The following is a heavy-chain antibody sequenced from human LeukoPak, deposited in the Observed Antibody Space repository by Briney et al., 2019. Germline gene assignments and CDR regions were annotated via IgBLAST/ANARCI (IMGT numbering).Heavy chain of an antibody. D-gene: IGHD6-13*01. V-gene: IGHV3-23*01. CDR3: AKDPIAQDAFDI. CDR1: GFSFSTYA. J-gene: IGHJ3*02. Sequence: GGSLRLSCVASGFSFSTYAMVWVRQAPGKGLEWVSAMTRDGRTFYADSVQGRVTISRDNSKNTLYLQMNSLRAEDTAVYYCAKDPIAQDAFDIWGQGTMVTVSS. CDR2: MTRDGRT.